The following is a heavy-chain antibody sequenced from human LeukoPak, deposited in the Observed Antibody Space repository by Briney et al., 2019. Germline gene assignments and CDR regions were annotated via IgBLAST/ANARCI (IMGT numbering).Heavy chain of an antibody. CDR2: ISGSGGST. CDR1: GFTFSSYG. J-gene: IGHJ4*02. CDR3: AKDSVTMARGVITHFDY. V-gene: IGHV3-23*01. D-gene: IGHD3-10*01. Sequence: GRSLRLSCAASGFTFSSYGMSWVRQAPGKGLEWVSAISGSGGSTYYADSVKGRFTISRDNSKNTLHLQMNSLRAEDTAVYYCAKDSVTMARGVITHFDYWGQGTLVTVSS.